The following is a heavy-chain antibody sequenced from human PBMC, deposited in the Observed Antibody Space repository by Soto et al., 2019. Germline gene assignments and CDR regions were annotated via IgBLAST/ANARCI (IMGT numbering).Heavy chain of an antibody. CDR2: ISAYNGNT. J-gene: IGHJ4*02. CDR3: ARDWGIPGRLDYFDY. Sequence: QVQLVQSGAEVKKPGASVKVSCKASGYSFTSYGISWVRQAPGQVLEWMGWISAYNGNTNYAQKFQSRVTMTTNTSTTTVYMDLRSLRSDDTAVYYCARDWGIPGRLDYFDYWGQGTLVTVSS. CDR1: GYSFTSYG. D-gene: IGHD3-10*01. V-gene: IGHV1-18*01.